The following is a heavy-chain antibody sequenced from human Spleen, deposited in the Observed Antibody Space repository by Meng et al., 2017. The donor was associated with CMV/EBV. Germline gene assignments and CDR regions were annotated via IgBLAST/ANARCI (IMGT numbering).Heavy chain of an antibody. CDR2: IYPGDSNA. D-gene: IGHD6-13*01. Sequence: CKASGYTFTTYWIGWVRPMPGKGLEWMGIIYPGDSNARYSPSLQGHVTISADKSISTAYLQWSSLKASDTAMYYCARQRGWTAAGLDFWGQGTLVTVSS. V-gene: IGHV5-51*01. CDR1: GYTFTTYW. J-gene: IGHJ4*02. CDR3: ARQRGWTAAGLDF.